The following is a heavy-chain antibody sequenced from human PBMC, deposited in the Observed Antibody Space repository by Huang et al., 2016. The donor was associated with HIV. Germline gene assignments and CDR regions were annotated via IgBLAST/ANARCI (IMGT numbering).Heavy chain of an antibody. CDR2: INSATGTQ. Sequence: QVQLVQSGSEFKKPGASVRISCRASGYTFTSYNINWVRQAPGQGLEWMVWINSATGTQTYAQAFTGRFVFSLDTSVATAFLQITSLRADDTAVYFCARGGGDSAWQTPLVWFDPWGQGTLVTVSS. D-gene: IGHD2-15*01. V-gene: IGHV7-4-1*02. CDR3: ARGGGDSAWQTPLVWFDP. CDR1: GYTFTSYN. J-gene: IGHJ5*02.